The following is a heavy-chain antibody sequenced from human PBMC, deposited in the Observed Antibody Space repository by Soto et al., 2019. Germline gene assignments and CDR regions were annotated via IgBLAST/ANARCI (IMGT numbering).Heavy chain of an antibody. CDR2: IRGNAYGGTI. Sequence: EVQLVESGGGLVNPGRSLRLSCTTYGFTFADYAMTWFRQAPGRGLEWVGFIRGNAYGGTIKYAASVKGRFSISRDDSKSIAYLQMDSLKTEDTAVYYWSRGNCGGDCSPPVYWGQGTLVTVSS. CDR1: GFTFADYA. J-gene: IGHJ4*02. D-gene: IGHD2-21*02. V-gene: IGHV3-49*05. CDR3: SRGNCGGDCSPPVY.